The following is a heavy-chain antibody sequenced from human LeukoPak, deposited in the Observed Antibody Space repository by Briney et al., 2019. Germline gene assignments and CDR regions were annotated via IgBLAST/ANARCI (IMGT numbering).Heavy chain of an antibody. CDR1: GFTFSNAW. CDR2: ISGSGGST. D-gene: IGHD5-18*01. V-gene: IGHV3-23*01. Sequence: GGSLRLSCAASGFTFSNAWMSWVRQAPGKGLEWVSAISGSGGSTYYADSVRGRFTISRDNSKNTLYLQMNSLRAEDTAVYYCAKEDRVSSYGARYYFDYWGQGTLVTVSS. CDR3: AKEDRVSSYGARYYFDY. J-gene: IGHJ4*02.